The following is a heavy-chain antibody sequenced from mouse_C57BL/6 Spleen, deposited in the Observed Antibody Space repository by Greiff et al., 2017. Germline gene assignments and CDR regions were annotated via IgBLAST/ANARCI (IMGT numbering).Heavy chain of an antibody. J-gene: IGHJ3*01. CDR2: INPSTGGT. V-gene: IGHV1-42*01. CDR3: ARSNYVPY. Sequence: EVQLQQSGPELVKPGASVKISCKASGYSFTGYYMNWVKQSPEKSLEWIGEINPSTGGTTYNQKFKAKATLTVDKSASTAYMQLKSLTSEDSAVYYCARSNYVPYWGPGTLVTVSA. D-gene: IGHD2-5*01. CDR1: GYSFTGYY.